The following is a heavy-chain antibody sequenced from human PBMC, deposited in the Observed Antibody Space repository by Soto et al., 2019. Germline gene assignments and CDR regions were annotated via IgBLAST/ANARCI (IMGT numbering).Heavy chain of an antibody. Sequence: PGGPLRLSCAASGFTFSSYAMHWVRQAPGKGLEWVAVISYDGSNKYYADSVKGRFTISRDNSKNTLYLQMNSLRAEDTAVYYCAKDQGSSWYEIDYWGQGTLVTVSS. J-gene: IGHJ4*02. V-gene: IGHV3-30-3*01. CDR1: GFTFSSYA. CDR3: AKDQGSSWYEIDY. CDR2: ISYDGSNK. D-gene: IGHD6-13*01.